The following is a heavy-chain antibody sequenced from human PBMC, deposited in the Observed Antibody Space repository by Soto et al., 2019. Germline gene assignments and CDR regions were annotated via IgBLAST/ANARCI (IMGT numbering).Heavy chain of an antibody. CDR1: GGTFSSYA. D-gene: IGHD4-17*01. J-gene: IGHJ6*02. Sequence: SVKVSCKASGGTFSSYAISWVRQAPGQGLEWMGGIIPIFGTANYAQKFQGRVTITADESTSTAYMELSSLRSEDTAVYYCARATVTTEYYYYYYGMDVWGQGTTVTVSS. V-gene: IGHV1-69*13. CDR3: ARATVTTEYYYYYYGMDV. CDR2: IIPIFGTA.